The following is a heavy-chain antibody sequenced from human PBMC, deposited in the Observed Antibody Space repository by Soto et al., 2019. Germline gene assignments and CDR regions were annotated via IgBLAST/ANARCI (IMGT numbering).Heavy chain of an antibody. CDR3: ARHPGYCTGTSCYGYYTMDV. CDR1: GDSISSNNYY. Sequence: SETLSLTCTVSGDSISSNNYYWGWIRQPPGKGLEWIGGINYSGNTNYEPSLKNRDNISVDTSKKQLSLMLTSVTAADTVVYYFARHPGYCTGTSCYGYYTMDVWGQGTTVTVSS. D-gene: IGHD2-2*01. V-gene: IGHV4-39*01. J-gene: IGHJ6*02. CDR2: INYSGNT.